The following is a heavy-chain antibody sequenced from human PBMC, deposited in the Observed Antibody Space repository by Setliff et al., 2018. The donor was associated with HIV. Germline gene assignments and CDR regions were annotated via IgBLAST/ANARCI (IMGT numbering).Heavy chain of an antibody. D-gene: IGHD6-13*01. Sequence: GGSLRLSCVASGFSFSTYSMNWVRQAPGKGLEWVSSISSNSTYIYYADSVKGRFTISRDNAKNSLYLQMNSLRAEDTAVYYCARPIAAAGLFDSWGQGTLVTVSS. CDR3: ARPIAAAGLFDS. J-gene: IGHJ4*02. V-gene: IGHV3-21*01. CDR2: ISSNSTYI. CDR1: GFSFSTYS.